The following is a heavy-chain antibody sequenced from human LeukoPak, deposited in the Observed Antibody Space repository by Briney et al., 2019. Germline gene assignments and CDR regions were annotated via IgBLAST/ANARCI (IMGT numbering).Heavy chain of an antibody. Sequence: GGSLRLSCAASGFSFSDYAIYWVRQTPGKGLEWVAFIRYDGSNKIYADSVKGRFTISRDNAKNSLFLQMDSLRAEDTAVYYCARLRSPTDYWGQGTLVTVSS. D-gene: IGHD5-12*01. CDR1: GFSFSDYA. V-gene: IGHV3-30*02. CDR2: IRYDGSNK. J-gene: IGHJ4*02. CDR3: ARLRSPTDY.